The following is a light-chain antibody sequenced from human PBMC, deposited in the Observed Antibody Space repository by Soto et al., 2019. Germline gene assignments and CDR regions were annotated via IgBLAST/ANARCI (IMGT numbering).Light chain of an antibody. V-gene: IGKV1-39*01. CDR2: AAS. J-gene: IGKJ2*01. CDR3: QQSYSTPYT. CDR1: QSISSY. Sequence: DIQMTQSPSSLSASVGDRVTITCRASQSISSYLTWYQQTPGQAPKLLIYAASSLQSGVPSRFSGSGSGTDFTLTISSLQPEDFATYYCQQSYSTPYTFGQGTKLEIK.